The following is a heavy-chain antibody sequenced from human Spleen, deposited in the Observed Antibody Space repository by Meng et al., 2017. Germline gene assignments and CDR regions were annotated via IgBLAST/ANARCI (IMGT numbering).Heavy chain of an antibody. V-gene: IGHV1-18*04. J-gene: IGHJ4*02. CDR3: ATRGNPYLDR. Sequence: ASVKVSCKVSDYTLTSDGFSWVRQAPGQGLQWMGWINIYNGITNYGRNFQGRVTLTTDTSTSTGNMELRDLTSDDTAVYYCATRGNPYLDRWGQGTLVTVSS. CDR1: DYTLTSDG. CDR2: INIYNGIT.